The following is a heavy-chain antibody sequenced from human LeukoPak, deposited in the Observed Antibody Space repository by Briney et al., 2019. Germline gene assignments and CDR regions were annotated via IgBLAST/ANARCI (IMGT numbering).Heavy chain of an antibody. D-gene: IGHD2-21*02. V-gene: IGHV5-51*01. CDR1: GYTSYW. Sequence: GESLKISCKGSGYTSYWIGWVRQMPGKGLEWMGIIYPGDSDTRYSPSFQGQVTISADKSISTAYLQWSSLKASDTAMYYCARRSYCGGDCYSFSYWGQGTLVTVSS. CDR3: ARRSYCGGDCYSFSY. CDR2: IYPGDSDT. J-gene: IGHJ4*02.